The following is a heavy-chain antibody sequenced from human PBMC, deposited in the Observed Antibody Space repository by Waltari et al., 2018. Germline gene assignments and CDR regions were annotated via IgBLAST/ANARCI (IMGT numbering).Heavy chain of an antibody. CDR1: GYSISSDYC. J-gene: IGHJ5*02. CDR3: VRDPVNPRGLFDP. V-gene: IGHV4-38-2*02. D-gene: IGHD3-10*01. Sequence: QVQLQEAGSGPVKPSETLSLTCTVSGYSISSDYCWGWHRQPRWKGLEWIGSIFYSGSTYYNSSLRSRATISVETSKNQFSLTLTSVTAADTAVYYCVRDPVNPRGLFDPWGQGALVTVSS. CDR2: IFYSGST.